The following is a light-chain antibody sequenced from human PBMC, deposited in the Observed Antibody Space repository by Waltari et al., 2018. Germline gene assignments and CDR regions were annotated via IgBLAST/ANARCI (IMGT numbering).Light chain of an antibody. CDR3: QQSYSTPPWT. CDR2: ATS. V-gene: IGKV1-39*01. Sequence: DIQMTQSPSSLSASVGDRVTITCRASQTISIYLNWYQQKPGKAPTRLIYATSSLQSGVPSRFRGSGSETDFTLTISSLQPEDFATYYCQQSYSTPPWTFGQGTKVEIK. CDR1: QTISIY. J-gene: IGKJ1*01.